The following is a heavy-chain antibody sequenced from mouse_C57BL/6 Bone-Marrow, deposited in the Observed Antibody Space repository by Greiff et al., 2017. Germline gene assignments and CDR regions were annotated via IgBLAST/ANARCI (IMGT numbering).Heavy chain of an antibody. J-gene: IGHJ4*01. CDR1: GYTFTDYY. CDR2: IYPGGGNT. Sequence: QVQLQQSGAELVRPGASVKLSCKASGYTFTDYYINWVKQRPGQGLEWIARIYPGGGNTNYNEKFKGKATLTAEKSSTTAYMQLSSLTSEDSAVYYCARPLGVMDYWGQGTSVTVSS. CDR3: ARPLGVMDY. V-gene: IGHV1-76*01. D-gene: IGHD3-3*01.